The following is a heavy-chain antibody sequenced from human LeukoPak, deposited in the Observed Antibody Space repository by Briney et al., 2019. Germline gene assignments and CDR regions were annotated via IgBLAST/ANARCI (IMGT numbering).Heavy chain of an antibody. V-gene: IGHV3-33*01. Sequence: GGSLRLSCAAPGFTFSSYGMHWVRQAPGKGLEWVAVIWYDGINKYYADSVKGRFTISRDNSKNTLYLQMNSLRAEDTAVYYCARELTVTTSSYFDYWGQRILVTVSS. J-gene: IGHJ4*02. CDR2: IWYDGINK. CDR1: GFTFSSYG. D-gene: IGHD4-17*01. CDR3: ARELTVTTSSYFDY.